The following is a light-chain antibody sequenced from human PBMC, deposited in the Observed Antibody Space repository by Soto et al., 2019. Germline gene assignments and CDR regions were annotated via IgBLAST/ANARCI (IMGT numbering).Light chain of an antibody. Sequence: DIVMTQSPDSLAVSLGERATINCKSSQSVLYSSNNKNYLAWYQQKPGQHPKLLIYWASTRESGVPDRFSGSGSGTDFTLTISSLQAEDVAVYYCQQDYSTPHTFGQGTKLEIK. V-gene: IGKV4-1*01. J-gene: IGKJ2*01. CDR2: WAS. CDR1: QSVLYSSNNKNY. CDR3: QQDYSTPHT.